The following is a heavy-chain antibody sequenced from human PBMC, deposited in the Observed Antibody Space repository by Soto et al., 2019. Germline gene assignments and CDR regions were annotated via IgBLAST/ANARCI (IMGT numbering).Heavy chain of an antibody. D-gene: IGHD6-13*01. V-gene: IGHV1-18*01. CDR1: GYTFTSYA. J-gene: IGHJ4*02. CDR2: ISAYNGNT. Sequence: GASVKVSCKASGYTFTSYAMHWVRQAPGQRLEWMGWISAYNGNTNYAQKLQGRVTMTTDTSTSTAYMELRSLRSDDTAVYYCARAVSSYSSSWPDFDYWGQGTLVTVSS. CDR3: ARAVSSYSSSWPDFDY.